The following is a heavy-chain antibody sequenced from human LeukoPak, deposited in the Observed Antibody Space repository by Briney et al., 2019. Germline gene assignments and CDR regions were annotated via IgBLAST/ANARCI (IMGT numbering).Heavy chain of an antibody. V-gene: IGHV4-39*07. CDR3: ARARGYSYGEFFDY. D-gene: IGHD5-18*01. J-gene: IGHJ4*02. Sequence: SSETLSLTCTVSGGSISSSSYYWGWIRQPPGKGLEWIGSIYYSGSTNYNPSLKSRVTISVDTSKNQFSLKLSSVTAADTAVYYCARARGYSYGEFFDYWGQGTLVTVSS. CDR1: GGSISSSSYY. CDR2: IYYSGST.